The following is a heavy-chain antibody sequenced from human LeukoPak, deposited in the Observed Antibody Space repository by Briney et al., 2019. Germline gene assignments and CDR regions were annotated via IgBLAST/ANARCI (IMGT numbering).Heavy chain of an antibody. CDR3: AGDQSAGAQNWFDP. CDR1: GFTFSSYW. Sequence: PGGSLRLSCAASGFTFSSYWMSWIRQAPGKGLEWVASINEDGSGKYYVDSVKGRFIISRDNAKNSLDLQMNSLRAEDAALYYCAGDQSAGAQNWFDPWGQGTLVTVSS. D-gene: IGHD1-26*01. J-gene: IGHJ5*02. V-gene: IGHV3-7*01. CDR2: INEDGSGK.